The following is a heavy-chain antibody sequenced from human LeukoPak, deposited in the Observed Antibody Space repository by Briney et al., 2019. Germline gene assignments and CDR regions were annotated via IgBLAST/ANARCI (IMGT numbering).Heavy chain of an antibody. V-gene: IGHV4-4*07. D-gene: IGHD1-14*01. CDR2: IYYSGST. CDR3: ARAPEYGLYYFDY. J-gene: IGHJ4*02. Sequence: PSETLSLTCTVSGGSFSTYYWSWIRQPAGKGLEWIGRIYYSGSTYYNPSLKSRVSISADTSKNQFSLKLTSVTAADTAVYYCARAPEYGLYYFDYWGQGTLVTVSS. CDR1: GGSFSTYY.